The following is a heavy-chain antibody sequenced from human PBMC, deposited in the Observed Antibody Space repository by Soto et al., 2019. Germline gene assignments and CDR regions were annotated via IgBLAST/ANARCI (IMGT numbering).Heavy chain of an antibody. V-gene: IGHV4-4*02. Sequence: SETLSLTCAVSGGSISSSNWWSWVRQPPGKGLEWIGEIYHSGSTNYNPSLKSRVTISVDKSKNQFSLKLSSVIAADTAVYYCASLIVVVPAAKGYYFDYWGQGTLVTVSS. J-gene: IGHJ4*02. CDR3: ASLIVVVPAAKGYYFDY. CDR2: IYHSGST. D-gene: IGHD2-2*01. CDR1: GGSISSSNW.